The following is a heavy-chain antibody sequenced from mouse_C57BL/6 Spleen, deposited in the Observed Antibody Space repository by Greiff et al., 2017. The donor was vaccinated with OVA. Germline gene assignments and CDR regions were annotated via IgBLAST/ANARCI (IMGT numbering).Heavy chain of an antibody. J-gene: IGHJ2*01. CDR2: IDPSDSYT. D-gene: IGHD1-1*01. CDR1: GYTFTSYW. CDR3: ARRGTTVEGFDY. Sequence: QVQLQQSGAELVRPGTSVKLSCKASGYTFTSYWMHWVKQRPGQGLEWIGVIDPSDSYTNYNQKFKGKATLTVDTSSSTAYMQLSSLTSEDSAVYYCARRGTTVEGFDYWGQGTTLTVSS. V-gene: IGHV1-59*01.